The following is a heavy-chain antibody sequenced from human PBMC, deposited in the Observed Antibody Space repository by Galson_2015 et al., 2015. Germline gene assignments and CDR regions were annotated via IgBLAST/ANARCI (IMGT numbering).Heavy chain of an antibody. D-gene: IGHD1-1*01. J-gene: IGHJ3*01. V-gene: IGHV3-30-3*01. CDR1: GFTFSSYA. CDR3: ASSRSLDEDDP. Sequence: SLRLSCAASGFTFSSYAMHWIRQAPGKGLEWVAVISYDGSNKYYADSVKGRFTISRDNSKNTLYLQMNSLGAEDTAVYYCASSRSLDEDDPWGQGTMVTVS. CDR2: ISYDGSNK.